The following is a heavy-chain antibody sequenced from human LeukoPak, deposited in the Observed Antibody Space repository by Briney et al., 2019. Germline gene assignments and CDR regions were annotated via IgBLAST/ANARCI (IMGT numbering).Heavy chain of an antibody. J-gene: IGHJ4*02. Sequence: LPGGSLRLSCAASGFTFSSNAMSWVRQAPGKGLEWVSVITGNGGRTYYADPVKGRFTISRDNSKNTLSLQMNSLRAEDTAVYYCAKDAVAPGSSGDYFDYWGQGTLVTVSS. CDR3: AKDAVAPGSSGDYFDY. D-gene: IGHD1-26*01. CDR1: GFTFSSNA. CDR2: ITGNGGRT. V-gene: IGHV3-23*01.